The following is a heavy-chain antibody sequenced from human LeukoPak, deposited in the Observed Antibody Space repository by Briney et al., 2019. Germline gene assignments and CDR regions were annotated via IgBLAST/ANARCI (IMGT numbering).Heavy chain of an antibody. J-gene: IGHJ2*01. CDR1: GFTFINAW. CDR3: TTLDWYFDL. V-gene: IGHV3-15*07. CDR2: IKRKTDGGTT. Sequence: GGSLRLSCAASGFTFINAWMNWVRQAPGKGLEWVGRIKRKTDGGTTDYAAPVKGRFTISRDDSENTLYLQMNSLKTEDTAVYYCTTLDWYFDLWGRGTLVTVSS.